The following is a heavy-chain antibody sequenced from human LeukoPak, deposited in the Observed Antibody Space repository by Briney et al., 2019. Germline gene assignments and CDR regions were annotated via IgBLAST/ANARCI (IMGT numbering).Heavy chain of an antibody. Sequence: PGGSLRLSCAASGFTFSSYGMHWVRQAPGKGPEWVAFIRYDGSNKYYADSVKGRFTISRDNSKNTLYLQMNSLRAEDTAVYYFAKGGEWLASHFDYWGQGTLVTVSS. CDR3: AKGGEWLASHFDY. D-gene: IGHD6-19*01. V-gene: IGHV3-30*02. CDR2: IRYDGSNK. CDR1: GFTFSSYG. J-gene: IGHJ4*02.